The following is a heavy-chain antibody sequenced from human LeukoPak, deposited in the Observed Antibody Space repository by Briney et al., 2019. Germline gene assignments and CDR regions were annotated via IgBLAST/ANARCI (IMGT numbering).Heavy chain of an antibody. CDR1: GGSFSGYY. D-gene: IGHD6-19*01. J-gene: IGHJ5*02. CDR2: IYYSGST. V-gene: IGHV4-59*08. Sequence: SETLSLTCAVYGGSFSGYYWSWIRQPPGKGLEWIGYIYYSGSTNYNPSLKSRVTISVDTSKNQFSLKLSSVTAADTAVYYCARLIAVAGWFDPWGQGTLVTVSS. CDR3: ARLIAVAGWFDP.